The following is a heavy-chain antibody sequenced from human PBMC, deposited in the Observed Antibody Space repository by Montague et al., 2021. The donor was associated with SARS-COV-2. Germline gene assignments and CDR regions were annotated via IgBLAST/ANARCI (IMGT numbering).Heavy chain of an antibody. V-gene: IGHV6-1*01. CDR3: ARTSASSDY. CDR2: TYYRSKWYN. CDR1: GDSVSRNRAA. J-gene: IGHJ4*02. D-gene: IGHD1-26*01. Sequence: CAISGDSVSRNRAAWNWIRQTPSIGLEWLGRTYYRSKWYNDCAVSVKSRITINPDTSKNQISLQLSSVTPEDTAVYYCARTSASSDYWGQGTLVTVSS.